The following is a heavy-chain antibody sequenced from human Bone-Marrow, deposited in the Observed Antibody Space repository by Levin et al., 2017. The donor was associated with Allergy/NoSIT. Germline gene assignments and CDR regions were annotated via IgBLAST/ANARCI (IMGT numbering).Heavy chain of an antibody. D-gene: IGHD3-10*01. V-gene: IGHV1-46*01. Sequence: ASVKVSCKASGYTFTHYYVHWVRQAPGQGLEWMAMINPLTGNSDYAQQFQGRLTVTRDTSASTVYMELTSLISRDTAVYYCATQGAIYYGSGNWFDPWGQGTLVTVSS. J-gene: IGHJ5*02. CDR2: INPLTGNS. CDR1: GYTFTHYY. CDR3: ATQGAIYYGSGNWFDP.